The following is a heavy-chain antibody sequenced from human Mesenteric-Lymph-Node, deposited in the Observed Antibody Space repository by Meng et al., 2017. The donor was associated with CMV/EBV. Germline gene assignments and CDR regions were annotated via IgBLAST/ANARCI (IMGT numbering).Heavy chain of an antibody. D-gene: IGHD1-14*01. CDR3: ARHKDVPALPNF. Sequence: VSCDSVISDTSFWAGVRQSPGRWLVWVGRISHSGSSSYPPSRESRVTVSVDTSKNHFSLNLNSVTAAETAVYYCARHKDVPALPNFWGQGTLVTVSS. CDR2: ISHSGSS. CDR1: CDSVISDTSF. J-gene: IGHJ4*02. V-gene: IGHV4-39*01.